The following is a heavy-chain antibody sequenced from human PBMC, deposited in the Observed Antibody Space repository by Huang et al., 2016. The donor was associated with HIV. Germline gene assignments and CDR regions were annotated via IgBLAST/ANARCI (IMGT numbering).Heavy chain of an antibody. Sequence: QVQLHQWGAGLLKPSETLSLTCGVYGGSFSGYYWSWSRQPTGKGLEWIGESTHSGSTNYNPSLKSRVTISEVTSKNQFSLKLSSVTAADTAVYYCARAPHYGSGSYYYWGQGTLVTVSS. D-gene: IGHD3-10*01. J-gene: IGHJ4*02. V-gene: IGHV4-34*01. CDR2: STHSGST. CDR1: GGSFSGYY. CDR3: ARAPHYGSGSYYY.